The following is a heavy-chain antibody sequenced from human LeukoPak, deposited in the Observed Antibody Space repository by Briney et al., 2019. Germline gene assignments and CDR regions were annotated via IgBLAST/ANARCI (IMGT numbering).Heavy chain of an antibody. J-gene: IGHJ4*02. D-gene: IGHD7-27*01. V-gene: IGHV3-23*01. CDR2: ISGSGGST. Sequence: PGGSLRLSCAASGFTFSSYAMSWVRQVPGKGLEWVSAISGSGGSTYYADSVKGRFTISRDNSKNTLYLQMNSLRAEDTAVYYCAKDGEFNWAYYFDYWGQGTLVTVSS. CDR3: AKDGEFNWAYYFDY. CDR1: GFTFSSYA.